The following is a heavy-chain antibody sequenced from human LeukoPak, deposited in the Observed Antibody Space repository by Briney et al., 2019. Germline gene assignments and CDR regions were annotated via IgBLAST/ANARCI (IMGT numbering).Heavy chain of an antibody. CDR2: IYSGGST. V-gene: IGHV3-66*04. CDR3: ARLSMVVGAPQRNGFDY. J-gene: IGHJ4*02. Sequence: PGGSLRLSCAASGFTVSSNYMSWVRQAPGKGLEWVSVIYSGGSTYYADSVKGRFTISRDNSKNTLYLQMNSLRAEDTAVYYCARLSMVVGAPQRNGFDYWGQGTLVTVSS. CDR1: GFTVSSNY. D-gene: IGHD2-15*01.